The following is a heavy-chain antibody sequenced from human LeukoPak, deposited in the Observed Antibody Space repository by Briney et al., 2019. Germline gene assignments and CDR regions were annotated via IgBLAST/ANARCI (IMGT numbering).Heavy chain of an antibody. D-gene: IGHD2-15*01. J-gene: IGHJ4*02. CDR2: ISYDGSTK. CDR3: ARDLEEYCSGGSCSLFDY. V-gene: IGHV3-30*03. Sequence: GGSLRLSCTASGFTFSTYGMHWVRQAPGKGLEWVTLISYDGSTKYYSDSVKGRFTLSRDNSKNTLYLQMNSLRAEDTAVYYCARDLEEYCSGGSCSLFDYWGQGTLVTVSS. CDR1: GFTFSTYG.